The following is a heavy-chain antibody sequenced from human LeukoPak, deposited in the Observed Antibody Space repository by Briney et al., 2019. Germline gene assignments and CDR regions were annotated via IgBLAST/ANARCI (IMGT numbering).Heavy chain of an antibody. CDR2: ISGSGGST. CDR1: GFTFSSYA. V-gene: IGHV3-23*01. D-gene: IGHD3-3*01. CDR3: AREVFYYDFWSGYYSAPYGMDV. Sequence: GGSLRLSCAASGFTFSSYAMSWVRQAPGKGLEWVSAISGSGGSTYYADSVKGRFTISRDNAKNTLYLQMNSLRAEDTAVYYCAREVFYYDFWSGYYSAPYGMDVWGQGTTVTVSS. J-gene: IGHJ6*02.